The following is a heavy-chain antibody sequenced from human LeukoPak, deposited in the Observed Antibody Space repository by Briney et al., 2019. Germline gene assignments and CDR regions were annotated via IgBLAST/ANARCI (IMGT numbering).Heavy chain of an antibody. Sequence: GGSLRLSCAASGFTLSSYGMHWVRQAPGKGLEWVAVISYDGSNKYYADSVKGRFTISRDNSKNTLYLQMSSLRAEDTAVYYCATVVTDFDYWGQGTLVTVSS. CDR3: ATVVTDFDY. D-gene: IGHD4-23*01. V-gene: IGHV3-30*03. J-gene: IGHJ4*02. CDR1: GFTLSSYG. CDR2: ISYDGSNK.